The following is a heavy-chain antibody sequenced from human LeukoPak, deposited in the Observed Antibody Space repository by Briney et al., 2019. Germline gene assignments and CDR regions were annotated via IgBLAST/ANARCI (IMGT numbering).Heavy chain of an antibody. CDR1: GDSISTSGYY. CDR2: IYFSGST. J-gene: IGHJ4*02. Sequence: PSETLSLTCTVPGDSISTSGYYWGWIRQPPGKGLEWIGSIYFSGSTYYNPSLKSRVSISVDTSKNQFSLKLTSVTAADTAVYYCARHKGSYSHLDSWGQGTLVTVSS. D-gene: IGHD1-26*01. CDR3: ARHKGSYSHLDS. V-gene: IGHV4-39*01.